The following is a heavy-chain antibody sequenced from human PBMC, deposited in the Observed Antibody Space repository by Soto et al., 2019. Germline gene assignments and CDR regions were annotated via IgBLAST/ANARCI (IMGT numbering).Heavy chain of an antibody. D-gene: IGHD1-1*01. CDR1: GGSFSVYY. CDR2: INHSGST. Sequence: QVQLQQWGAGLLNPSDTLSLTCAVYGGSFSVYYWSWIRQPPGKGLEWIGEINHSGSTNYNPSLKSRVNISVDTSKNQFSLKLSSVTAADTAVYYCARGKTGLEPYFDYWGQGTLVTVSS. CDR3: ARGKTGLEPYFDY. J-gene: IGHJ4*02. V-gene: IGHV4-34*01.